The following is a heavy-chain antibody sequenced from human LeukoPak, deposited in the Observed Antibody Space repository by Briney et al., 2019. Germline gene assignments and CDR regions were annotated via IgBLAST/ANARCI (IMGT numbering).Heavy chain of an antibody. CDR2: VYNSGST. J-gene: IGHJ4*02. Sequence: PSETLSLTCAVSGDSITNYYWSWIRQPAGKGLEWIGRVYNSGSTSYNPSLKSRVTTSLDTSKNQISLKVNSVTADDTAVYYCAREPYRSLYVFDFCGQGTLVTVSS. D-gene: IGHD6-19*01. CDR3: AREPYRSLYVFDF. CDR1: GDSITNYY. V-gene: IGHV4-4*07.